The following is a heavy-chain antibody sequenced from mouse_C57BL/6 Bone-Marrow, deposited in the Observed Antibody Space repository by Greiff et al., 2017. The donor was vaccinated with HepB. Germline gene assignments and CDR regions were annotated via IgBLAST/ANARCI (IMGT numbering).Heavy chain of an antibody. J-gene: IGHJ3*01. CDR3: ARIYSNYSWFAY. V-gene: IGHV4-1*01. CDR2: INPDSSTI. D-gene: IGHD2-5*01. Sequence: AGGGVDFSRYWMSWVRRAPGKGLEWIGEINPDSSTINYAPSLKDKFIISRDNAKNTLYLQMSKVRSEDTALYYCARIYSNYSWFAYWGQGTLVTVSA. CDR1: GVDFSRYW.